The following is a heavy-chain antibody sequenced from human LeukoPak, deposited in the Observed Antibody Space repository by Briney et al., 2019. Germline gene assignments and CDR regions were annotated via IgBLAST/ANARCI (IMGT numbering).Heavy chain of an antibody. V-gene: IGHV4-38-2*01. CDR2: IYHSGST. CDR1: GYSISSGYY. Sequence: PSETLSLTCAVSGYSISSGYYWGWIRQPPGKGLEWIGSIYHSGSTYYNPSLKSRVTISVDTSKNQFSLKLSSVTAADTAVCYCARHTVEMATIGTLDYWGQGTLVTVSS. CDR3: ARHTVEMATIGTLDY. D-gene: IGHD5-24*01. J-gene: IGHJ4*02.